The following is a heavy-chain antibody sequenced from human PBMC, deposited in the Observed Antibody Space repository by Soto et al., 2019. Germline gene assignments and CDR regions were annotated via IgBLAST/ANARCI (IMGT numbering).Heavy chain of an antibody. V-gene: IGHV1-2*02. J-gene: IGHJ6*02. CDR3: ARWRHYGSGSYPNYYYYYGMDV. D-gene: IGHD3-10*01. CDR1: GYTFTGYY. CDR2: INPNSGGT. Sequence: GASVKVSCKASGYTFTGYYMHWVRQAPGQGLEWMGWINPNSGGTNYAQKFQGRVTMTRDTSISTAYMELSRLRSDDTAVYYCARWRHYGSGSYPNYYYYYGMDVWGQGTTVTVSS.